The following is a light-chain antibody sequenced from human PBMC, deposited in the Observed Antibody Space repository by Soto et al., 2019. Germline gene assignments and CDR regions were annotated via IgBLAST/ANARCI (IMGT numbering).Light chain of an antibody. Sequence: EIIMTQSPATLSVSPGEGVTLSCRASQSVSSYLAWYQHKPGQAPRLLIYDASNRATGIPARFSGSGSGTDFTLTISSLEPEDFAVYYCQQRRSWPRAFGQGTKVDIK. V-gene: IGKV3-11*01. J-gene: IGKJ1*01. CDR2: DAS. CDR3: QQRRSWPRA. CDR1: QSVSSY.